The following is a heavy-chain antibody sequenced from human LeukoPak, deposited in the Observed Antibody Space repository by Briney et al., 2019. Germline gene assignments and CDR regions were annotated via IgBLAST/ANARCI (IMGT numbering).Heavy chain of an antibody. Sequence: GGSLRLSCAVSGFTVSSNYMSWVRQAPGKGLEWVSVIYTGGTTYYADSVKGRFTISRDNSKNTLYLQMNSLRAEDTAVYYCAKDLPYDSSGYYLRGVSIDYWGQGTLVTVSS. CDR2: IYTGGTT. J-gene: IGHJ4*02. CDR3: AKDLPYDSSGYYLRGVSIDY. V-gene: IGHV3-53*01. CDR1: GFTVSSNY. D-gene: IGHD3-22*01.